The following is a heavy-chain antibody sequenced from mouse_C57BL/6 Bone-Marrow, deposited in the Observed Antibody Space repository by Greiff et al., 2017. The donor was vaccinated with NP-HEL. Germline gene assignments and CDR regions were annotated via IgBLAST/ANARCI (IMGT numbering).Heavy chain of an antibody. CDR1: GYTFTSYW. Sequence: QVQLQQPGAELVKPGASVKLSCKASGYTFTSYWMHWVKQRPGQGLEWIGMIHPNSGSTNYNEKFKSKATLTVDKSSSTAYMQLSSLTSEDSAVYYCARIYGSSYEFAYWGQGTLVTVSA. CDR3: ARIYGSSYEFAY. D-gene: IGHD1-1*01. J-gene: IGHJ3*01. CDR2: IHPNSGST. V-gene: IGHV1-64*01.